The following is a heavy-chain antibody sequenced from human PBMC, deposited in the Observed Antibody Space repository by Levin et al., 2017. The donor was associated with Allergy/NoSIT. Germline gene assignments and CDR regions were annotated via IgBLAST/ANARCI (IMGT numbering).Heavy chain of an antibody. CDR2: INGSGHT. CDR3: AKELSVGNTFDM. J-gene: IGHJ3*02. V-gene: IGHV4-4*07. D-gene: IGHD1-26*01. Sequence: PSETLSLTCSVSGGSVSSYYWTWIRQAVGKGLEWIGRINGSGHTNYNPSLKSRVTMSVDTSKNQFSLKLTSVTAADTAVYFCAKELSVGNTFDMWGQGTMVTVSS. CDR1: GGSVSSYY.